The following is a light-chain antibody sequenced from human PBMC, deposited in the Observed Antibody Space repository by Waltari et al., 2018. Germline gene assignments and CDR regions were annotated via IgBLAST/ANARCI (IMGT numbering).Light chain of an antibody. CDR1: QNVATH. V-gene: IGKV3-11*01. CDR3: HQRSARDT. Sequence: DIVLTQSPATLSLSPGERATLSFRDSQNVATHSAWYHQKPGQAPRLLIYDASTPATGIPARFSGIRSGTDFSLTISSLEPEDFAIYYCHQRSARDTFGQGTRLEIK. J-gene: IGKJ5*01. CDR2: DAS.